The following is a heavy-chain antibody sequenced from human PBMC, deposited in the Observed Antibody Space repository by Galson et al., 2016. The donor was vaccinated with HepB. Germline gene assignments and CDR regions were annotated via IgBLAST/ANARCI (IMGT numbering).Heavy chain of an antibody. D-gene: IGHD6-13*01. CDR3: ARAAGHEYYFYGMEV. Sequence: ETLSLTCTVSGGSISSSGYHWGWIRQPPGKGLEWIGNIYYTGSTYYNPSLESRLSMSVDTSKNQFALTPTSVTAADTAVYYCARAAGHEYYFYGMEVWGQGTTVTVSS. V-gene: IGHV4-39*01. J-gene: IGHJ6*02. CDR1: GGSISSSGYH. CDR2: IYYTGST.